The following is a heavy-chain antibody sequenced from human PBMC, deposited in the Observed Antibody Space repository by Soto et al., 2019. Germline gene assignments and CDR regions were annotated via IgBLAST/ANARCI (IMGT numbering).Heavy chain of an antibody. Sequence: QVQLVESGEGLVKPGGSLRLSCTGSGFIFSDYMTWIRQAPGKGLEWVSYISGSGAYTKYADSVRGRFTISRDNAKNSLWLQINSLRAEDTAVYYCARSSGWRHVVGYKYGLDVWGQGTTVIVSS. D-gene: IGHD5-18*01. CDR3: ARSSGWRHVVGYKYGLDV. CDR1: GFIFSDY. V-gene: IGHV3-11*06. J-gene: IGHJ6*02. CDR2: ISGSGAYT.